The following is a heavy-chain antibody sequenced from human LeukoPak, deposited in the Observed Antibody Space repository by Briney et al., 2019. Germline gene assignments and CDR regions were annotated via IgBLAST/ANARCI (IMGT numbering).Heavy chain of an antibody. Sequence: GGSLRLSCAASGFTFDDYAMHWVRQAPGKGLEWVSGISWNSGSIGYADSVKGRFTISRDNAKNSLYLQMNSLRAEDMALYYCAKEGFYGDYGFDYWGQGTLVTVSS. CDR1: GFTFDDYA. CDR3: AKEGFYGDYGFDY. J-gene: IGHJ4*02. D-gene: IGHD4-17*01. V-gene: IGHV3-9*03. CDR2: ISWNSGSI.